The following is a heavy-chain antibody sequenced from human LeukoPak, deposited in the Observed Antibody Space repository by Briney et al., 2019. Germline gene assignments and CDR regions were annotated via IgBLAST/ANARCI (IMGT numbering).Heavy chain of an antibody. CDR2: IIPIFGTA. CDR1: GGTFSSYA. J-gene: IGHJ4*02. D-gene: IGHD3-22*01. CDR3: ARDPDYYDSSGLVDY. Sequence: SVNVSCKASGGTFSSYAISWVRQAPGQGLEWRGGIIPIFGTANYAQKFQGRVTITADKSTRTAYMELSSLRSEETAVYYCARDPDYYDSSGLVDYWGQGTLVTVSS. V-gene: IGHV1-69*06.